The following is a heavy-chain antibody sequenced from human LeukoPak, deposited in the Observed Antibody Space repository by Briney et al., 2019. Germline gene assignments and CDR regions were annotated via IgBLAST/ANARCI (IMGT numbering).Heavy chain of an antibody. J-gene: IGHJ5*02. CDR2: INNDGSST. Sequence: GGSLRLSCAASGFTFSDYWMHWVRHVPGEGLVWVSRINNDGSSTIYADSVKGRFSISRDKAKKKLYLQMNSLEVEDTAVYYCTRGGARVFDPWGQGTLVIVSS. CDR3: TRGGARVFDP. V-gene: IGHV3-74*01. D-gene: IGHD2-15*01. CDR1: GFTFSDYW.